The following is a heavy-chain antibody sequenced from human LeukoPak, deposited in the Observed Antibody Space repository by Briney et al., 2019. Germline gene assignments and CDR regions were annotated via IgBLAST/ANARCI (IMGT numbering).Heavy chain of an antibody. CDR3: ARQERAVGRYFDY. CDR2: IYTSGST. CDR1: GGSISSGNYY. J-gene: IGHJ4*02. D-gene: IGHD6-19*01. Sequence: SETLSLTCTVSGGSISSGNYYWSWIRQPAGKGLEWIGRIYTSGSTNYNPSLKSRVTISVDTSKNQFSLKLSSVTAADTAVYYCARQERAVGRYFDYWGQGTLVTVSS. V-gene: IGHV4-61*02.